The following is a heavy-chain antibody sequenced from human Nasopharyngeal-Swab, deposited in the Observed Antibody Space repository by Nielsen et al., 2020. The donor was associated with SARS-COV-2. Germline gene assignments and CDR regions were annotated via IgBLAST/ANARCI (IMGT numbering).Heavy chain of an antibody. CDR1: GGTFSSYA. D-gene: IGHD5-18*01. CDR2: IIPILGIA. V-gene: IGHV1-69*04. CDR3: AREEDTAMVPYYFDY. J-gene: IGHJ4*02. Sequence: PVKVSCKASGGTFSSYAISWVRQAPGQGLEWMGRIIPILGIANYAQKFQGRVTITADKSTSTAYMELSSLRSEDTAVYYCAREEDTAMVPYYFDYWGQGTLVTVSS.